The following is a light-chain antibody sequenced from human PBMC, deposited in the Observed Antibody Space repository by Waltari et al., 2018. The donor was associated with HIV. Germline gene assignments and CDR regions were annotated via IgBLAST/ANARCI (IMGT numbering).Light chain of an antibody. CDR3: QQHYNYPWT. CDR2: AAS. V-gene: IGKV1-8*01. J-gene: IGKJ1*01. Sequence: AIRMTQSPSSLSASTGDRVTITCRASQVISNHVAWYQQKPGKAPKLLIYAASTLQNGVPSRFSGSGSGADFTLTISCLQSDEFATYYCQQHYNYPWTFGQGTKVEIK. CDR1: QVISNH.